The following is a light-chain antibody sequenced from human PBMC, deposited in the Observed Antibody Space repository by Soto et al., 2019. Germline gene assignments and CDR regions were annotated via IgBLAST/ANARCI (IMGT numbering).Light chain of an antibody. Sequence: QSALTQPASVSGSPGQSIAISCTGTSSDVGAYNYVSWYQRHPGKAPKLMIYEVSNRPSGVSNRFSGSKSGNTASLTVSGLQAEDEADYHCSSYTTSSTLVFGGGTKLTVL. V-gene: IGLV2-14*01. CDR1: SSDVGAYNY. CDR3: SSYTTSSTLV. J-gene: IGLJ2*01. CDR2: EVS.